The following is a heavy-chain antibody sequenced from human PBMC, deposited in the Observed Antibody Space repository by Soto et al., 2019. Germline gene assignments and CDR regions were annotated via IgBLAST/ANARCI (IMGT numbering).Heavy chain of an antibody. CDR3: ARGWFGESPLDY. J-gene: IGHJ4*02. CDR1: GGTFSSYT. Sequence: QVQLVQSGAEVKKPGSSVKVSCKASGGTFSSYTISWVRQAPGQGLEWMGRIIPILGIANYAQQFQGRVTITADKSTSTADKERSSLRSEDTGVYDCARGWFGESPLDYWGQGTLVTVSS. CDR2: IIPILGIA. D-gene: IGHD3-10*01. V-gene: IGHV1-69*02.